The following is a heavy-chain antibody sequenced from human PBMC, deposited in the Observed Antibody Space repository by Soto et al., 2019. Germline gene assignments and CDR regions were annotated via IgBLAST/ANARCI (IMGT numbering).Heavy chain of an antibody. Sequence: EVQLVGSGGGLVQPGGSLRLSCAASEFTFSNYAMSWVRQAPGKGLEWVSAISYGGGTTYYADSVKGRFTISRDNSKNTLYLQMNSLRAEYTAVYYCAKNPGYYYDSTGYHFDYWGQGTLVTVSS. J-gene: IGHJ4*02. CDR1: EFTFSNYA. D-gene: IGHD3-22*01. CDR2: ISYGGGTT. V-gene: IGHV3-23*04. CDR3: AKNPGYYYDSTGYHFDY.